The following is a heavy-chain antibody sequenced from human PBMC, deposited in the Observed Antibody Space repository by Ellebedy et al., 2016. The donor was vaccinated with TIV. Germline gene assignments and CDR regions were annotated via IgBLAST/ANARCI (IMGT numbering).Heavy chain of an antibody. J-gene: IGHJ4*02. D-gene: IGHD4-17*01. CDR2: ISYDGSNK. CDR1: GFTFSSYA. Sequence: PGGSLRLSCAASGFTFSSYAMHWVRQAPGKGLEWVAVISYDGSNKYYADSVKGRFTISRDNSKNTLYLQMNSLRAEDTAVYYCARYSSYGDYGFDYWGQGTLVTVSS. CDR3: ARYSSYGDYGFDY. V-gene: IGHV3-30-3*01.